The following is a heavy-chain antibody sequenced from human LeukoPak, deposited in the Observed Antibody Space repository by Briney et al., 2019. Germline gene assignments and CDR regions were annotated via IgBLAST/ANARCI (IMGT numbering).Heavy chain of an antibody. J-gene: IGHJ5*02. CDR3: ARYIPQGDWFDP. CDR2: INADSGDT. CDR1: GYTFTDNY. Sequence: ASVKVSCKASGYTFTDNYIHWVRQAPGQGLEWMGWINADSGDTKYAQKFQGRLTMTRDTSLSTAYMEVSRLNYDDTAVYYCARYIPQGDWFDPWGQGTLVTVSS. V-gene: IGHV1-2*02. D-gene: IGHD1-26*01.